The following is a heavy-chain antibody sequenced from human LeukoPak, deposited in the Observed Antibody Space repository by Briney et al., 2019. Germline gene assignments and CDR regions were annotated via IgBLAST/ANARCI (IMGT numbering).Heavy chain of an antibody. J-gene: IGHJ4*02. D-gene: IGHD3-10*01. CDR1: GFTFSSYG. Sequence: GGTLRLSCAASGFTFSSYGMSCVRQAPGKGLEWVSAISGSGGSTYYADSVKGRFTISRDNSKNTLYLQMNSLRAEDTAVYYCAKLLGMVRGVILDWGQGTLVTVSS. CDR2: ISGSGGST. V-gene: IGHV3-23*01. CDR3: AKLLGMVRGVILD.